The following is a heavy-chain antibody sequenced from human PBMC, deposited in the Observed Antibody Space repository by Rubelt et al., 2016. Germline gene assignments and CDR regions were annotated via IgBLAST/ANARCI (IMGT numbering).Heavy chain of an antibody. CDR3: ARGDATVPRSYWYFDL. J-gene: IGHJ2*01. CDR1: GGTFSSYA. V-gene: IGHV1-69*01. D-gene: IGHD4-17*01. Sequence: QVQLVQSGAEVKKPGSSVKVSCKASGGTFSSYAISWVRQAPGQGLEWMGGIIPIFGTANYAQKFQGRVTITADESTSTAYRELSRLRSEDTAVYYWARGDATVPRSYWYFDLWGRGTLVTVSS. CDR2: IIPIFGTA.